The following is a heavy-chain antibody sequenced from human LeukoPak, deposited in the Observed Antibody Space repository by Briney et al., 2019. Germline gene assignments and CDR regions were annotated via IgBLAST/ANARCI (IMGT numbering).Heavy chain of an antibody. J-gene: IGHJ4*02. Sequence: GGSLRLSRAASGFTFSSYGMHWVRQAPGKGLEWVSAISNNGGYTYYADSVQGRFTISRDNSKSTLCLQMNSLRAEDTAVYYCAKQLGYCSDGSCYFPYWGQGTLVTVSS. D-gene: IGHD2-15*01. CDR3: AKQLGYCSDGSCYFPY. V-gene: IGHV3-23*01. CDR2: ISNNGGYT. CDR1: GFTFSSYG.